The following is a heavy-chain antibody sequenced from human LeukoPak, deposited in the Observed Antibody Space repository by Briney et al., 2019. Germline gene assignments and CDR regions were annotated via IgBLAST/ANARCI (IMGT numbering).Heavy chain of an antibody. CDR3: ARGDPHADL. V-gene: IGHV3-48*03. CDR2: ITISGHTK. Sequence: GGPLRLPCAASGFDLSTYEMNWVRQAPGKGLEWIADITISGHTKNYADSVKGRFTISRDNARTSLYLQMNSLRVEDTGVYYCARGDPHADLWGQGTLVTVSS. J-gene: IGHJ5*02. CDR1: GFDLSTYE.